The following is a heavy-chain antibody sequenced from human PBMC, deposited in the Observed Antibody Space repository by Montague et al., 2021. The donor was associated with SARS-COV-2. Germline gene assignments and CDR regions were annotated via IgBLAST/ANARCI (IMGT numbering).Heavy chain of an antibody. CDR3: ARAVSVRRAVNWFDP. D-gene: IGHD3-10*02. CDR1: GGSMSDHY. J-gene: IGHJ5*02. Sequence: SETLSLTCTVSGGSMSDHYWAWIRQPPGKGLEWLAYLYYSGGINSNASLKSRVTMSVDTSKNQFSLKLTSVTAADTAVYYCARAVSVRRAVNWFDPWGQGTPVTVSS. V-gene: IGHV4-59*11. CDR2: LYYSGGI.